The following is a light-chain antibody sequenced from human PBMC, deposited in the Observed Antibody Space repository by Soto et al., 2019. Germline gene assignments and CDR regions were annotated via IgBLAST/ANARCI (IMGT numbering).Light chain of an antibody. CDR1: QGIGDT. V-gene: IGKV3-15*01. Sequence: EVVMRPSPATLSVSPGEGATLPCRASQGIGDTLAWYQHKPGQTPRLLIYDTSTRATGVPTRFSGSRSGAEFTLTINSLQSEDFAVYYCQPYNNWPLTFGGGTKVDIK. CDR3: QPYNNWPLT. CDR2: DTS. J-gene: IGKJ4*01.